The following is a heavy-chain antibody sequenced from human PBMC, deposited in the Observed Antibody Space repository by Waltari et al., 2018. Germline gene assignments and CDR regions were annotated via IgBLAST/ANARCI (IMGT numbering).Heavy chain of an antibody. CDR3: ARRPRRAAAGTGAFDI. J-gene: IGHJ3*02. CDR2: ANPHGGRR. Sequence: QVQLVQSGAEVKKPGASVKVSCKASGYTFTSYDINWVRQANGQGVEGMGVANPHGGRRGYALNFQCRVTMTRNTAIRTAYMELSSLRPEDTAVSYCARRPRRAAAGTGAFDIWGQGTMVTVSS. V-gene: IGHV1-8*02. D-gene: IGHD6-13*01. CDR1: GYTFTSYD.